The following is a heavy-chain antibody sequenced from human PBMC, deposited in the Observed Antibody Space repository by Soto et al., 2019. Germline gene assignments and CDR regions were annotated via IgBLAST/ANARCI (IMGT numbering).Heavy chain of an antibody. CDR2: IYYSGST. J-gene: IGHJ6*02. Sequence: SETLSLTCSVSGGSISSYYWSWIRQPPGKGLEWIGYIYYSGSTNYNPSLKSRVTISVDTSKNQFSLKLSSVTAADTAVYYCARDGDGRMTTNPYYYNGMDVWGPGTTVTVSS. CDR1: GGSISSYY. V-gene: IGHV4-59*01. D-gene: IGHD4-4*01. CDR3: ARDGDGRMTTNPYYYNGMDV.